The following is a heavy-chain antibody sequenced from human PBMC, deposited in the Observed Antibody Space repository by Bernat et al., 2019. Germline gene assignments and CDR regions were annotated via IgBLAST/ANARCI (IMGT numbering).Heavy chain of an antibody. CDR2: IYYSGST. D-gene: IGHD3-16*02. V-gene: IGHV4-39*01. J-gene: IGHJ4*02. CDR1: VGSISSSTYY. Sequence: QLQLQESGPGLVKPSETLSLTYTVSVGSISSSTYYWGWLRQPPGKGLAWIGSIYYSGSTYYNPSLKSRVTISVDTTKSQFSLKLSSVTAADTAVNYCASGQYDYIWGSYRYFDYWGEGTLVTVSS. CDR3: ASGQYDYIWGSYRYFDY.